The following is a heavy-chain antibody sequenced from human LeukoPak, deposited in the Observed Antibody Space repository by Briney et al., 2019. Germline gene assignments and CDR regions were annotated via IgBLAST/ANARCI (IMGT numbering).Heavy chain of an antibody. Sequence: ASVNVSCKASGGTFSSYAISWVRQAPGQGLEWMGRIIPIFGIANYAQKFQGRVTITADKSTSTAYMELSSLRSEDTAVYYCARDHDILTGFDYWGQGTLVTVSS. CDR2: IIPIFGIA. CDR3: ARDHDILTGFDY. J-gene: IGHJ4*02. D-gene: IGHD3-9*01. V-gene: IGHV1-69*04. CDR1: GGTFSSYA.